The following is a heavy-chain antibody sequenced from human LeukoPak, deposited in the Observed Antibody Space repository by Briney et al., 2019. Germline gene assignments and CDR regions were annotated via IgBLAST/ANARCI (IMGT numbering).Heavy chain of an antibody. CDR3: ARHSYCSGGSCYRGWFDP. D-gene: IGHD2-15*01. V-gene: IGHV1-69*01. Sequence: GSSVKVSCKASGGTFSSYAISWVRQAPGQGLEWMGGIFPIFGTANYAQKFQGRVTITADESTSTAYMELSSLRSEDTAVFYCARHSYCSGGSCYRGWFDPWGQGTLVTVSS. CDR2: IFPIFGTA. CDR1: GGTFSSYA. J-gene: IGHJ5*02.